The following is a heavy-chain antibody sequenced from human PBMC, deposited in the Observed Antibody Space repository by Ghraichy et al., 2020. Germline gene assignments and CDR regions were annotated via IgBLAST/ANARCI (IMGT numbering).Heavy chain of an antibody. Sequence: GGSLRLSCAASGFTFSNYWMSWVRQAPGKGLECVAHMKQERGEDFYVDAVKGRFTISRDNARNSLYLQMNSGSVEDTAVYYCADPGTGMWGQGTLVTVSS. J-gene: IGHJ4*02. V-gene: IGHV3-7*01. CDR3: ADPGTGM. D-gene: IGHD1-1*01. CDR2: MKQERGED. CDR1: GFTFSNYW.